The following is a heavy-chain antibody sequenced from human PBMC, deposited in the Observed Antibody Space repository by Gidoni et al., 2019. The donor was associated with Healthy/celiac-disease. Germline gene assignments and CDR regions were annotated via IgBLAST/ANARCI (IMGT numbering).Heavy chain of an antibody. CDR1: GFTFAEYA. D-gene: IGHD4-17*01. CDR3: ASLSGPDYGDYEPNDY. V-gene: IGHV3-9*01. J-gene: IGHJ4*02. Sequence: EVQLVKSGGGWVQPGRSLRLSCAASGFTFAEYAMHWVRQAPGKGLEWVSGIRWNSGSIGYAASVKGRFTISRDNAKNSLYLQMNSLSAEDTALYYCASLSGPDYGDYEPNDYWGQGTLVTVSS. CDR2: IRWNSGSI.